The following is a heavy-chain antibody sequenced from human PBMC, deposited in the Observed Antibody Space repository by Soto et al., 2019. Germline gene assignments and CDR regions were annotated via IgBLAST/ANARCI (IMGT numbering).Heavy chain of an antibody. Sequence: SVNVSCKASGGTFSSYAISWVRQAPGQGLEWMGGIIPIFGTANYAQKFQGRVTITADESTSTAYMELSSLRYEDTAVYYCASLYYYDSSGYRNKHDYWGQGTLVTVS. CDR2: IIPIFGTA. CDR1: GGTFSSYA. D-gene: IGHD3-22*01. J-gene: IGHJ4*02. V-gene: IGHV1-69*13. CDR3: ASLYYYDSSGYRNKHDY.